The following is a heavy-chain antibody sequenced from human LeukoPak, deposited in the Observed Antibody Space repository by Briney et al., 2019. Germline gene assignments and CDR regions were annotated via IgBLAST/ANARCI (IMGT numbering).Heavy chain of an antibody. CDR1: GGSISSYY. V-gene: IGHV4-59*01. CDR3: ARGIVGAARSGY. CDR2: IYYSGST. Sequence: SETLSLTCTVSGGSISSYYWSWIRQPPGKGLEWIGYIYYSGSTNYNPSLKSRVTISVDTSKNQFSLKLSSVTAADTAVYYCARGIVGAARSGYWGQGTLVTVSS. J-gene: IGHJ4*02. D-gene: IGHD1-26*01.